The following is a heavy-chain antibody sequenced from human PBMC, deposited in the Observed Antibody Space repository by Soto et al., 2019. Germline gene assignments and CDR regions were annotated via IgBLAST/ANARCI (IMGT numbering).Heavy chain of an antibody. Sequence: QVQLVQSGPEVRKPGASVKVSCEASGYTFTTSGISWVRQVPGQGLEWMGWISTYNGDTNSAQNFQGRVLMTADTSTGTAYMELMSLQSDDTAVYYCARQRSCPYYYYGLDVWGQGTTVTVSS. D-gene: IGHD1-26*01. CDR2: ISTYNGDT. CDR1: GYTFTTSG. J-gene: IGHJ6*02. CDR3: ARQRSCPYYYYGLDV. V-gene: IGHV1-18*01.